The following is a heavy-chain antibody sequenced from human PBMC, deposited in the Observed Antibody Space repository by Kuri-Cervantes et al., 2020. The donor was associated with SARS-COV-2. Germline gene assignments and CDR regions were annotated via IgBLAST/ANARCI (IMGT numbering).Heavy chain of an antibody. V-gene: IGHV1-3*02. J-gene: IGHJ4*02. CDR1: GYTFTSYA. D-gene: IGHD4-17*01. Sequence: ASVKVSCKASGYTFTSYAMHWVRQAPGQRLEWMGWSNAGNGNTKYSQEFQGRVTITRDTSASTAYMELRSLRSDDTAVHYCARTDYGDYVFDYWGQGTLVTVSS. CDR2: SNAGNGNT. CDR3: ARTDYGDYVFDY.